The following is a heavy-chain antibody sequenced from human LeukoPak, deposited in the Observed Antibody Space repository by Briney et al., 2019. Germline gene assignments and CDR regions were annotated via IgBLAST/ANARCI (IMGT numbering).Heavy chain of an antibody. CDR1: GFTFSTYA. Sequence: GGSLRLSCAASGFTFSTYAMSWVRQAPGKGLEWVSTISGSGGSTYYADSVKGRFTISRDNSKNTLYLQMNSLRAEDTAVYYCARDPGRWPRRSYFDYWGQGTLVTVSS. J-gene: IGHJ4*02. CDR3: ARDPGRWPRRSYFDY. V-gene: IGHV3-23*01. CDR2: ISGSGGST. D-gene: IGHD1-26*01.